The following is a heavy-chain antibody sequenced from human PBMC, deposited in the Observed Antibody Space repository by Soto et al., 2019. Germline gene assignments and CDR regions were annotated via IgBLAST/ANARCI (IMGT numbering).Heavy chain of an antibody. Sequence: QVQLVESGGGVVQPGRSLRLSCAASGFTFSIYGIHWVRQAPGKGLEWVAVIWSDGSNTYYADSVKGRFTISRDNSKNMLVLQKNSLRAEDTAVYYCVRAGGPSDYWGQGALVTVSS. D-gene: IGHD3-16*01. CDR2: IWSDGSNT. V-gene: IGHV3-33*01. CDR1: GFTFSIYG. CDR3: VRAGGPSDY. J-gene: IGHJ4*02.